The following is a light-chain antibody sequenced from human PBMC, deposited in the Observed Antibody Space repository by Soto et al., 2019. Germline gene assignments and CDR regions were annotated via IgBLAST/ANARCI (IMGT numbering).Light chain of an antibody. CDR3: QQYADSAWT. Sequence: EGVVSKSPSRLCVAQGERATLACGASQSISDTLAWYQQKTGQAPRLLIYSASRRATGFPARFIGSESATYFTLTITSLQSEDVVVYYCQQYADSAWTFREGTKVDIK. V-gene: IGKV3-15*01. J-gene: IGKJ1*01. CDR2: SAS. CDR1: QSISDT.